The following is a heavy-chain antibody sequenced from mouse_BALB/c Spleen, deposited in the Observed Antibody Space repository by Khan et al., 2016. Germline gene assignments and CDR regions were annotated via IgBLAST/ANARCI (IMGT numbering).Heavy chain of an antibody. V-gene: IGHV1-4*01. Sequence: QVRLQQSGAELARPGASVKMSCKASGYTFTSYTMFWVKQRPGQGLEWLGYVNPSNDYTDYNQKFKDKATLTADKSSSTAYMQLNSLTSEDSAVYYCAREGWLLGCFDYWGQGTTLTVSS. CDR1: GYTFTSYT. D-gene: IGHD2-3*01. J-gene: IGHJ2*01. CDR3: AREGWLLGCFDY. CDR2: VNPSNDYT.